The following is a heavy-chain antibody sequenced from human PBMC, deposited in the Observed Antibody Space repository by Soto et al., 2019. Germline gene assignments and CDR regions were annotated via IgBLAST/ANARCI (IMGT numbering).Heavy chain of an antibody. CDR2: IIPIFGTA. J-gene: IGHJ1*01. D-gene: IGHD6-13*01. Sequence: ASVKVSCKASGGTFSSYAISWVRQAPGQGLEWVGGIIPIFGTANYAQKFQGRVTITADESTSTAYMELSSLRSEDTAVYYCARATIAAAGNRDFQHWGQGTLVTVSS. CDR1: GGTFSSYA. V-gene: IGHV1-69*13. CDR3: ARATIAAAGNRDFQH.